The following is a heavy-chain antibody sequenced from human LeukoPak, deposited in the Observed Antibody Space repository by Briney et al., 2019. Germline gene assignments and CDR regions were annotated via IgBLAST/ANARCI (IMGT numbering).Heavy chain of an antibody. V-gene: IGHV3-48*04. Sequence: PGGSLRLSCSVSGLTFSSYGMKWVRQAPGKGLEWVAYIDCWSDPIDYARSVKGRFTISRENGDSTLYLQIDSLRVDYTALYYRATDPGFAVARWGQGARVIVSS. J-gene: IGHJ4*02. CDR1: GLTFSSYG. CDR3: ATDPGFAVAR. CDR2: IDCWSDPI.